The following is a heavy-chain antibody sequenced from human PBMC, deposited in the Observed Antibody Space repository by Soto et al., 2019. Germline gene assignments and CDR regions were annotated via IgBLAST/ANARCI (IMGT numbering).Heavy chain of an antibody. V-gene: IGHV5-10-1*01. J-gene: IGHJ6*02. Sequence: PGESLKISCKGSGYSFTSYWISWVRQMPGKGLEWMGRIDPSDSYTNYSPSFQGHVTISADKSTSTAYLQWSSLKASDTAMYYCARRVTMVRGALTAGYYYYGMDVWGQGTTVTVSS. CDR2: IDPSDSYT. CDR1: GYSFTSYW. D-gene: IGHD3-10*01. CDR3: ARRVTMVRGALTAGYYYYGMDV.